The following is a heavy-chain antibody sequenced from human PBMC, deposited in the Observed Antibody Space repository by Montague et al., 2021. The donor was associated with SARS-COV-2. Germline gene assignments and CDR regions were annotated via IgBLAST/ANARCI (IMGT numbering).Heavy chain of an antibody. J-gene: IGHJ4*02. Sequence: SETLSLTCTVSGGSISSFYWSWFRQPPGKGLEWIGYISDSGSTNYNPSLTSRVTMSVDTSKNQFSLRVNSVTAADTAVYYCARHYSANRPADFWGQGTLVTVSS. CDR1: GGSISSFY. D-gene: IGHD4/OR15-4a*01. CDR2: ISDSGST. CDR3: ARHYSANRPADF. V-gene: IGHV4-59*08.